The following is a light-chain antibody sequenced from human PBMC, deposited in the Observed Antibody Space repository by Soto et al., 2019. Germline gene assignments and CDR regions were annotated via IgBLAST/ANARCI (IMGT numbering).Light chain of an antibody. V-gene: IGLV2-14*01. J-gene: IGLJ1*01. CDR2: EVS. CDR3: SSSTTTSALV. Sequence: QSVLTQPASVSGSPGQSITISCTGTTSDIGGYDYVSWCQHHPGRPPKLLIFEVSDWPSGVSNRFSASKSGNTASLTISGLQTEDEADYFCSSSTTTSALVFGTGTKVTVL. CDR1: TSDIGGYDY.